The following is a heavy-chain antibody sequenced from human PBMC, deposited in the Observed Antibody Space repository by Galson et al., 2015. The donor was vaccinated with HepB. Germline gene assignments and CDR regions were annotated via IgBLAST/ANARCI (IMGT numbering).Heavy chain of an antibody. Sequence: SLRLSCAAPGFTFTGYAMNWVHQPPGRGLEWISSISSGGSYIYYADSVKGRFTISRDNARNSLFLQLNSLRAEDTAVYYCTRGFPYYNNELNDYWGQGTLVTVSS. CDR3: TRGFPYYNNELNDY. V-gene: IGHV3-21*01. J-gene: IGHJ4*02. CDR2: ISSGGSYI. CDR1: GFTFTGYA. D-gene: IGHD3-22*01.